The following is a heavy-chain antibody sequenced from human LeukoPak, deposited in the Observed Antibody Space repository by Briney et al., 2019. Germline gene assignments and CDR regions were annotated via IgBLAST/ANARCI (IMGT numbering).Heavy chain of an antibody. J-gene: IGHJ4*02. V-gene: IGHV2-5*02. CDR3: AQRRRYCIGGTCAYNFDQ. CDR2: TFWDDEK. D-gene: IGHD2-15*01. Sequence: ESGPTLVNPTRTLTLTCTFSGFSLTTGVAVAWIRQPPGKALEWIALTFWDDEKRYSSSLESRLTITKYTSRNQVVLTMTNVDPADTATYFCAQRRRYCIGGTCAYNFDQWGQGVLVTVSS. CDR1: GFSLTTGVA.